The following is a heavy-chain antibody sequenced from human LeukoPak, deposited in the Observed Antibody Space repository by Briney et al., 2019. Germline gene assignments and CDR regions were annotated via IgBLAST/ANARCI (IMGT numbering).Heavy chain of an antibody. V-gene: IGHV1-2*02. D-gene: IGHD1-7*01. J-gene: IGHJ4*02. CDR1: GYTCTSYA. Sequence: GASVKVSCKASGYTCTSYAMHWVRQAPGQRLEWMGWINPNSGGTNYAQKFQGRVTMTRDTSISTAYMELSRLRSDDTAVYHCARGTGGTTSFDYWGQGTLVTVSS. CDR3: ARGTGGTTSFDY. CDR2: INPNSGGT.